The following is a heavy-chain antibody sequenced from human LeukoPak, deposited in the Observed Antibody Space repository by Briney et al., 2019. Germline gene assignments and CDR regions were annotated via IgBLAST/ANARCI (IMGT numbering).Heavy chain of an antibody. CDR3: ARDRADPRLDYYYGMDV. CDR2: IYSGGST. D-gene: IGHD6-19*01. J-gene: IGHJ6*02. Sequence: GESLRLSCAASGFTVSSNYMSWVRQAPGKGLEWVSVIYSGGSTYYADSVKGRFTISRDNSKNTLYLQMNSLRAEDTAVYYCARDRADPRLDYYYGMDVWGQGTTVTVSS. CDR1: GFTVSSNY. V-gene: IGHV3-53*01.